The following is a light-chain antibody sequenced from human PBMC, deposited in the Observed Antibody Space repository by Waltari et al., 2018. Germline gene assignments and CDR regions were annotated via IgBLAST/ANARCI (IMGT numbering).Light chain of an antibody. CDR1: SSNTGSNT. CDR3: AAWDDSLNGWV. J-gene: IGLJ3*02. CDR2: SNN. V-gene: IGLV1-44*01. Sequence: QSVLTQPPSASGTPGQRVTISCSGSSSNTGSNTGNWYQQLPGRAPKLLIYSNNPRPSGVPDRFSGSKSGTSASLAISGLQSEDEADYYCAAWDDSLNGWVFGGGTKLTVL.